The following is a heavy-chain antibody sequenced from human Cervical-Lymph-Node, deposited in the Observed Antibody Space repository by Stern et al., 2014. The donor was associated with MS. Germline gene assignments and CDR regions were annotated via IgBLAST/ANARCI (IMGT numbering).Heavy chain of an antibody. CDR2: IYYSGST. D-gene: IGHD6-19*01. CDR1: GGSISSYY. Sequence: QLQLQESGPGLVKPSETLSLTCTVSGGSISSYYWSWIRQPPGKGLEWIGSIYYSGSTNYNPSLKSRVTISVDTSKNQFSLKLSSVTAADTAVYYCARALPQGSSGWYNWFDPWGQGTLVTVSS. J-gene: IGHJ5*02. CDR3: ARALPQGSSGWYNWFDP. V-gene: IGHV4-59*01.